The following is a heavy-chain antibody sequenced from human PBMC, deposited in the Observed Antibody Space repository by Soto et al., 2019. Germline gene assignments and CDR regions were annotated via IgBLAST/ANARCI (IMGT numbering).Heavy chain of an antibody. CDR3: STRAYDTNGYYRFDP. CDR1: GGSFSGHS. Sequence: SETLSLTCAVYGGSFSGHSWAWIRQSPGKGLEWIGDINHSGRVNYSPSLKSRVTISLDTSKNQFSLTLSAVTAADTAMYYCSTRAYDTNGYYRFDPWGQGTLVTAPQ. D-gene: IGHD3-22*01. V-gene: IGHV4-34*01. CDR2: INHSGRV. J-gene: IGHJ5*01.